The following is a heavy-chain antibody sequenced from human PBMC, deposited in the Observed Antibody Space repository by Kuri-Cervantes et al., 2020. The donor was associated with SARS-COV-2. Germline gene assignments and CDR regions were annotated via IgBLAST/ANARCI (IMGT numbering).Heavy chain of an antibody. V-gene: IGHV3-21*01. J-gene: IGHJ3*02. Sequence: GESLKISCADSGFTFSSYSMNWVRQAPGKGLEWVSYISSSSSYIYYADSLKGRFTISRDNAKNSLYLQMNSLRAEDTAVYYCAKKGDSSSWYPGAFDIWGQGTMVTVSS. D-gene: IGHD6-13*01. CDR1: GFTFSSYS. CDR3: AKKGDSSSWYPGAFDI. CDR2: ISSSSSYI.